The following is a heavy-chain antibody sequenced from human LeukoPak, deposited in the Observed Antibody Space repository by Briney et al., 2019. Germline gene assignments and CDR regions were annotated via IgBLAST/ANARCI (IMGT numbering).Heavy chain of an antibody. CDR1: GGSISSSSYY. Sequence: PSETLSLTCTVSGGSISSSSYYWGWIRQPPGKGLEWIGSISYSGSTYYNPSLKSRVTISVDKSKNQFSLKLSSVTAADTAVYYCARVILWFGESAFDYWGQGTLVTVSS. CDR2: ISYSGST. V-gene: IGHV4-39*07. D-gene: IGHD3-10*01. CDR3: ARVILWFGESAFDY. J-gene: IGHJ4*02.